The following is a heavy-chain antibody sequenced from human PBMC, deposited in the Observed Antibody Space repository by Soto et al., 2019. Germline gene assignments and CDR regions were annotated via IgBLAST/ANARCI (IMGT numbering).Heavy chain of an antibody. D-gene: IGHD7-27*01. V-gene: IGHV4-30-4*01. CDR2: IYYSGST. Sequence: QVQLQESGPGLVKPSQTLSLTCTVSGGSISSGDYYWSWIRQPPGKGLEWIGYIYYSGSTYYNPSLKSRVTISVDTSKNQFSLKLSSETAADTAVYYCARETVDSPLGYGMDVWGQGTTVTVSS. CDR3: ARETVDSPLGYGMDV. J-gene: IGHJ6*02. CDR1: GGSISSGDYY.